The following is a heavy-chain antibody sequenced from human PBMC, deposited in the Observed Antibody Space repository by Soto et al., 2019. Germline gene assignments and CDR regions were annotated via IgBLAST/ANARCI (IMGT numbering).Heavy chain of an antibody. D-gene: IGHD2-15*01. Sequence: SETLSLTCTVSGGSISSGDYYWSWIRQPPGKGLEWIGYIYYSGSTYYNPSLKSRVTISVDTSKNQFSLKLSSVTAADTAVYYCARDRVVVVAATGGFDPWGQGTLVTVSS. V-gene: IGHV4-30-4*01. CDR3: ARDRVVVVAATGGFDP. CDR1: GGSISSGDYY. J-gene: IGHJ5*02. CDR2: IYYSGST.